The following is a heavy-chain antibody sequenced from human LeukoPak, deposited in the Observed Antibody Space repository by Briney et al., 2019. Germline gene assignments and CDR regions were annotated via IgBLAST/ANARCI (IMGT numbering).Heavy chain of an antibody. V-gene: IGHV4-59*01. D-gene: IGHD3-16*02. CDR2: IYYSGST. J-gene: IGHJ6*02. CDR1: GGSFSGYY. Sequence: SETLSLTCAVYGGSFSGYYWSWIRQPPGKGLEWIGYIYYSGSTNYNPSLKSRVTISVDTSKNQFSLKLSSVTAADTAVYYCARDSNYDYVWGSYLYGMDVWGQGTTVTVSS. CDR3: ARDSNYDYVWGSYLYGMDV.